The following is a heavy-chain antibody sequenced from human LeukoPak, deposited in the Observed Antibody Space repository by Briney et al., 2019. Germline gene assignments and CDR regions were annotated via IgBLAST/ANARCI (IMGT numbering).Heavy chain of an antibody. Sequence: PSETLSLTCNVSGFSITSGYYWGWIRQPPGKGLEWIGSIYHSGTTHFNPSFKSRVTISVDTSKNQFSLKLNSVTAADTAVYYCATYYTIHDPFDYWGHGTLVTVSS. V-gene: IGHV4-38-2*02. CDR1: GFSITSGYY. J-gene: IGHJ4*01. D-gene: IGHD3-10*01. CDR2: IYHSGTT. CDR3: ATYYTIHDPFDY.